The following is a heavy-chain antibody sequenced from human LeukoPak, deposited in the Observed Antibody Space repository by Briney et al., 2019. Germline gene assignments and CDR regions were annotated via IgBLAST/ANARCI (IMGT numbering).Heavy chain of an antibody. CDR2: IYHSGST. CDR1: GYSISSGYY. Sequence: KPSETLSLTCSVSGYSISSGYYWGWIRQPPGKGLEWIGSIYHSGSTYYNPSLKSRVTISVDTSKNQFSLKLSSVTAADTAVYYCARGINYGGLQWGQGTLVTVSS. V-gene: IGHV4-38-2*02. CDR3: ARGINYGGLQ. D-gene: IGHD4-23*01. J-gene: IGHJ4*02.